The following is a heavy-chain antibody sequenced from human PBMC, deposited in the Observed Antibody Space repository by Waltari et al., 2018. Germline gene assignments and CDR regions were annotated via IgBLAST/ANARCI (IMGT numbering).Heavy chain of an antibody. V-gene: IGHV4-59*01. Sequence: QVQLQESGPGLVKPSETLSLTCTVSGGSISSYYWSWIRQPPGKGLEWIGYIYYSGSTNYNPSLKSRVTISVDTSKNQFSLKLSSVTAADTAVYYCARVDYSSGWYYYYMDVWGKGTTVTVSS. CDR1: GGSISSYY. D-gene: IGHD6-19*01. J-gene: IGHJ6*03. CDR2: IYYSGST. CDR3: ARVDYSSGWYYYYMDV.